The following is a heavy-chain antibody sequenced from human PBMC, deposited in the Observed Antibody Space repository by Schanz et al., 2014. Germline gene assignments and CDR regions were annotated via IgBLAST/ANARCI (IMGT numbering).Heavy chain of an antibody. CDR2: IGYLGDT. Sequence: VQLVESGGGVVQPGGSLRLSCAASGFTFSSYAMHWVRQGTGKGLEWVSTIGYLGDTYYPDSVKGRFTVSRDSGQNSLYLQMNRLRAEDTAVYYCARVHHYDPSGWGYFDYWGRGALVTVSS. D-gene: IGHD3-22*01. CDR3: ARVHHYDPSGWGYFDY. V-gene: IGHV3-13*01. J-gene: IGHJ4*02. CDR1: GFTFSSYA.